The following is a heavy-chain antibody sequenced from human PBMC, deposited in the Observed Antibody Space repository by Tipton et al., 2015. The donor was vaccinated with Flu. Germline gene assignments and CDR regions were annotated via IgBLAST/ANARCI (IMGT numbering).Heavy chain of an antibody. J-gene: IGHJ4*02. Sequence: TLSLTCTVSGGSISSYYWSWIRQPPGKGLEWIGSIYHSGSTYYNPSLKSRVTISVDTSKNQFSLKLSSVTAADTAVYYCARAGAVAGPGVFDYWGQGTLVTVSS. V-gene: IGHV4-38-2*02. CDR2: IYHSGST. CDR1: GGSISSYY. CDR3: ARAGAVAGPGVFDY. D-gene: IGHD6-19*01.